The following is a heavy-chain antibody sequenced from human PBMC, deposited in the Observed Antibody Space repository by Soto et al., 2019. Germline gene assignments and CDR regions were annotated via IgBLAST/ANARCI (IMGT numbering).Heavy chain of an antibody. V-gene: IGHV5-10-1*03. CDR2: IDPTDSFT. CDR3: ARRGYDFWSGLDV. CDR1: GYNFTSYW. J-gene: IGHJ6*02. Sequence: EVQLVRSGAEVKKPGESLRISCKGSGYNFTSYWIIWLRQMPGKGLEWMGNIDPTDSFTNYSPSFQGHVTISTDKSMSTAYLQWGTLKASDTAMYYCARRGYDFWSGLDVWGQGTTVTISS. D-gene: IGHD3-3*01.